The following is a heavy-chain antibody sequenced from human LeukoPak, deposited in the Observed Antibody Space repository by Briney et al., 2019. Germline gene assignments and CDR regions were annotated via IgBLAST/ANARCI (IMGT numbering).Heavy chain of an antibody. CDR2: IIPIFGTA. CDR3: ARTAGIDGSGSYYNQPFDY. D-gene: IGHD3-10*01. V-gene: IGHV1-69*05. CDR1: GGTFSSYA. Sequence: SVKVSCKASGGTFSSYAISWVRQAPGQGLEWMGRIIPIFGTAHYAQKFQGRVTITTDESTSTAYMELSSLRSEDTAVYYCARTAGIDGSGSYYNQPFDYWGQGTLVTVSS. J-gene: IGHJ4*02.